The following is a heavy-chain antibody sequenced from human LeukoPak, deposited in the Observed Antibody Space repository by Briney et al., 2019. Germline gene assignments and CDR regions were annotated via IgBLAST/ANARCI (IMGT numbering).Heavy chain of an antibody. CDR3: ARVDCSGYNCFSGFDY. Sequence: GGSLRLSCEVSGFTFSSYWMGWVRQAPGKGLEWVANIRPDGSEGFYVEYLKGRFTISRDNAKNSLYLQMDSLGAEDTAVYYCARVDCSGYNCFSGFDYWGQGTLVTVSS. CDR1: GFTFSSYW. V-gene: IGHV3-7*01. J-gene: IGHJ4*02. CDR2: IRPDGSEG. D-gene: IGHD3-22*01.